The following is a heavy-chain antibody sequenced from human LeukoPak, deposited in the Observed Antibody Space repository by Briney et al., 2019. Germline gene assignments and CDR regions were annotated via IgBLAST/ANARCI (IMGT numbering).Heavy chain of an antibody. Sequence: SETLSLTCTVSGGSISSSSYYWGWIRQPPGKGLEWIGSIYYSGSTYYNPSLKSRVTISVDTSKNQFSLKLSSVTAADTAVYYCARDPVVVVAATDFDYWGQGTLVTVSS. J-gene: IGHJ4*02. CDR2: IYYSGST. V-gene: IGHV4-39*07. D-gene: IGHD2-15*01. CDR3: ARDPVVVVAATDFDY. CDR1: GGSISSSSYY.